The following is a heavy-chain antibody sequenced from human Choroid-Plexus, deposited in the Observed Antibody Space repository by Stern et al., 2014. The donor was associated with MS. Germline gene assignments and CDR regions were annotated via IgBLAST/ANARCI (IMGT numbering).Heavy chain of an antibody. D-gene: IGHD2/OR15-2a*01. V-gene: IGHV3-30*18. J-gene: IGHJ4*02. CDR1: GFSFRRFV. Sequence: VQLVDSGGGVVQPGSPLRLSCAASGFSFRRFVLHWVRQSPRKRLEWVALITYDGSKDYADSVKGRFAIARDNSKNTLYLQMNSRRAEDTDVYYCAKDRQYLTFFFDFWGQGSLVTVSA. CDR3: AKDRQYLTFFFDF. CDR2: ITYDGSK.